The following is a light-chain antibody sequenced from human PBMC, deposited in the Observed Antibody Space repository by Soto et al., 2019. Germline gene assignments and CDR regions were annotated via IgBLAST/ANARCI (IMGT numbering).Light chain of an antibody. V-gene: IGKV3-15*01. CDR2: GAT. CDR3: QQYKTWPPTWT. CDR1: QAISKY. J-gene: IGKJ1*01. Sequence: MTQTPPSLSASVGDRVTITCRASQAISKYLAWYQQKPGQAPRLLIYGATTRATGVPATFSGSGSGTEFTLTISSLQSDDFAVYYCQQYKTWPPTWTFGQGTKVEVK.